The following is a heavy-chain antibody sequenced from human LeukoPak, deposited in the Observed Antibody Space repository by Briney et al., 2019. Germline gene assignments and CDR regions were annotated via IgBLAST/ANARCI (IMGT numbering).Heavy chain of an antibody. J-gene: IGHJ4*02. Sequence: PGGSLRLSCAASGFTVSSNYMSWVRQAPGKGLEWVSVIYSGGSTYYADSVKGRFTISRDNSKNTLYLQMNSLRAEDTAVYYCARGGSGYCSGGSRKLGSYYFDYWGQGTLVTVSS. V-gene: IGHV3-53*01. CDR3: ARGGSGYCSGGSRKLGSYYFDY. D-gene: IGHD2-15*01. CDR2: IYSGGST. CDR1: GFTVSSNY.